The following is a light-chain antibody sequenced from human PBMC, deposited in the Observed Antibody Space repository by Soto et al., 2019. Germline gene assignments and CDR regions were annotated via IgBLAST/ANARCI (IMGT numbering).Light chain of an antibody. Sequence: QSVVTQPPSVSEAPRQRVTISCSGSRSNVGNNAVNWYQQFPGKAPKLLVYYDDLLPSGVSDRFSGSKSGTSASLAISGLQSEDEADYYCAVWDDSLNGPVFGGGTKLTVI. CDR2: YDD. CDR3: AVWDDSLNGPV. CDR1: RSNVGNNA. V-gene: IGLV1-36*01. J-gene: IGLJ2*01.